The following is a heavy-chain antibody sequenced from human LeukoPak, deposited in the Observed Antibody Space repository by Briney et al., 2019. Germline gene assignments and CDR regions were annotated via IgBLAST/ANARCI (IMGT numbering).Heavy chain of an antibody. V-gene: IGHV1-18*01. CDR1: GYTFTSYG. D-gene: IGHD3-10*01. J-gene: IGHJ4*02. CDR3: AREGHYYGSGSESDY. CDR2: ISAYNGNT. Sequence: ASVKVSCKASGYTFTSYGITWVRQAPGQGLEWMGWISAYNGNTNYAQKLQGRVTMTTDTSTSTAYMELRSLRSDDTAVYYCAREGHYYGSGSESDYWGQGTLVTVSS.